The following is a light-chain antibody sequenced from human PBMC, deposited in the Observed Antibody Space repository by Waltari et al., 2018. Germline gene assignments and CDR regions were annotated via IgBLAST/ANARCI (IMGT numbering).Light chain of an antibody. Sequence: QSALTQPASVSGSPGQSITISCTGTNSDIGFYNYVSWYRQYPGKAPKLIIYDVSGGPSGVSSRFSASKSGNTASLTISGLQADDEADYYCNSYTGSNSWVFGGGTKVTVL. CDR1: NSDIGFYNY. CDR2: DVS. CDR3: NSYTGSNSWV. V-gene: IGLV2-14*01. J-gene: IGLJ3*02.